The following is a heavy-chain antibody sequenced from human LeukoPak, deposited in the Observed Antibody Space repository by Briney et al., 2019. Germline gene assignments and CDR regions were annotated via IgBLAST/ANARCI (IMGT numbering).Heavy chain of an antibody. CDR3: ATAVKLMYYYDSSGYADY. CDR1: GYTLTELS. J-gene: IGHJ4*02. Sequence: ASVKVSCKVSGYTLTELSMHWVRQAPGKGLEWMGGFDPEDGETIYAQKFQGRVTMTEDTSTDTAYMELSSLRSEDTAVYYCATAVKLMYYYDSSGYADYWGQGTLVTVSS. CDR2: FDPEDGET. V-gene: IGHV1-24*01. D-gene: IGHD3-22*01.